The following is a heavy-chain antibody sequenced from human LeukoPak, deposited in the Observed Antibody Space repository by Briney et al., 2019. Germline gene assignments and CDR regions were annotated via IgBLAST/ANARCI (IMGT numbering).Heavy chain of an antibody. CDR2: INHSGST. CDR3: ARGRDYYDSSGYDY. J-gene: IGHJ4*02. Sequence: SETLSLTCAVYGGSFSGYYWSWIRQPPVKGLEWIGEINHSGSTNYNPSLKSRVTISVDTSKNQFSLKLSSVTATDTAVYYCARGRDYYDSSGYDYWGQGTLVTVSS. CDR1: GGSFSGYY. D-gene: IGHD3-22*01. V-gene: IGHV4-34*01.